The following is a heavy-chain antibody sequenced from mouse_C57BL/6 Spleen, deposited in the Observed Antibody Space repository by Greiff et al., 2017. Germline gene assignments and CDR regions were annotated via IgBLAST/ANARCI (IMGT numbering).Heavy chain of an antibody. CDR3: AGGSRYAMDY. Sequence: EVKLVESGGGLVQPGGSLKLSCAASGFTFSDYYMYWVRQTPEKRLEWVAYISNGGGSTYYPDTVKGRFTISRDNAKNTLYLQMSRLKSEDTAMYYCAGGSRYAMDYWGQGTSVTVSS. CDR1: GFTFSDYY. CDR2: ISNGGGST. J-gene: IGHJ4*01. V-gene: IGHV5-12*01. D-gene: IGHD1-1*01.